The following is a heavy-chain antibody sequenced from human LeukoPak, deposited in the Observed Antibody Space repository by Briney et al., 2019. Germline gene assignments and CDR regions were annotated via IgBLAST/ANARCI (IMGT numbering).Heavy chain of an antibody. CDR1: GFTSSSYS. CDR3: ARVLSGSYYYYYYMDV. D-gene: IGHD1-26*01. V-gene: IGHV3-48*01. CDR2: ISSSSSTI. J-gene: IGHJ6*03. Sequence: GGSLRLSCAASGFTSSSYSMNWVRQAPGKGLEWVSYISSSSSTIYYADSVKGRFTISRDNARNSLYLQMNRLRAEDTAVYYCARVLSGSYYYYYYMDVWGKGTTVTVSS.